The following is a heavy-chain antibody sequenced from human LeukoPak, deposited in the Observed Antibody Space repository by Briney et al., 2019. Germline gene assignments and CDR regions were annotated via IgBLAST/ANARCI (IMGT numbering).Heavy chain of an antibody. Sequence: PSETLSLTCTVSGGSISSYYWSWIRQPAGKGLEWIGRIYTSGSTNYNPSLKSRVTISVDTSKNQFSLKLSSVTAADTAVYYCAREGYFDYYYYYYMDVWGKGTTVTVSS. CDR1: GGSISSYY. CDR2: IYTSGST. D-gene: IGHD3-9*01. J-gene: IGHJ6*03. V-gene: IGHV4-4*07. CDR3: AREGYFDYYYYYYMDV.